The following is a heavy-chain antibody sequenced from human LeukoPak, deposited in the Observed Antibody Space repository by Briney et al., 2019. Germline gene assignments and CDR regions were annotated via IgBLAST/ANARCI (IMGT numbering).Heavy chain of an antibody. V-gene: IGHV3-15*01. CDR3: TTDPPYDSSSWYAY. D-gene: IGHD6-13*01. CDR2: IKSKTDGGTT. Sequence: PGGSLRLSCAASGFTFSNAWMSWVRQAPGKGLEWVGRIKSKTDGGTTDYAAPVKGRFTISRDDSKNTLYLQMNSLKTEDTAVYYCTTDPPYDSSSWYAYWGQGTLVTVSS. CDR1: GFTFSNAW. J-gene: IGHJ4*02.